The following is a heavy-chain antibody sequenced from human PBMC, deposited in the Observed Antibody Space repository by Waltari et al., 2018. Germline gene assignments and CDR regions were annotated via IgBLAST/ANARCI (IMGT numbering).Heavy chain of an antibody. CDR3: AKDRAAAGDYFDY. Sequence: QVQLVESGGGVVQPGGSLRLSCAASGFTFSSYGMHWVRQAPGKGLEWVAFIRYDGSNKYYADSVKGRFTISRDNSKNTLYLQMNSLRAEDTAVYYCAKDRAAAGDYFDYWGQGTLVTVSS. J-gene: IGHJ4*02. CDR2: IRYDGSNK. CDR1: GFTFSSYG. D-gene: IGHD6-13*01. V-gene: IGHV3-30*02.